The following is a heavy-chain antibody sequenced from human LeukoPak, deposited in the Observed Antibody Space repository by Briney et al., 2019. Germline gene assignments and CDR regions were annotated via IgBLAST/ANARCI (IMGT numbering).Heavy chain of an antibody. CDR1: GFTLKAYW. Sequence: GGSLRLSCEASGFTLKAYWMSWVRQAPGTGLEWVANIQQDGSERKYVDSVKGRFTISRDNARNSLYLEMNSLRAEDTAVYYCARLRYTYGKNFDYWGQGTLVTVSS. J-gene: IGHJ4*02. CDR2: IQQDGSER. V-gene: IGHV3-7*01. CDR3: ARLRYTYGKNFDY. D-gene: IGHD5-18*01.